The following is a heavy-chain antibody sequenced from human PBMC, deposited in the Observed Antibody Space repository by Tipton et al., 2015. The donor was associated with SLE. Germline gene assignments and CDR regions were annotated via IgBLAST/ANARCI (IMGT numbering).Heavy chain of an antibody. Sequence: TLSLTCAVSDFSVSSSHYCGWFRQPPGKGLEGIGRVYSSGSTDYNPSLKSRVTMSVDTSKNQFSLRLNSVTAADTAVYYCARNVRFLEYLVDVWGQGTTVTVSS. D-gene: IGHD3-3*01. J-gene: IGHJ6*02. V-gene: IGHV4-38-2*01. CDR3: ARNVRFLEYLVDV. CDR1: DFSVSSSHY. CDR2: VYSSGST.